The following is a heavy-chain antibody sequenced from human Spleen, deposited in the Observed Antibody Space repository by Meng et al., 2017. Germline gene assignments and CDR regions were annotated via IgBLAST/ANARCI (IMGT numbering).Heavy chain of an antibody. J-gene: IGHJ4*02. Sequence: SVKVSCKASGYTFTSYVIGWVRQAPGQGLEWMGGINAVFGTINYAQKFQGRVTITTDESTSTAYMELTRLTSEDTAVYYCARKAGNCISTSCYSLDYWGQGTLVTVSS. V-gene: IGHV1-69*05. CDR1: GYTFTSYV. CDR2: INAVFGTI. D-gene: IGHD2-2*01. CDR3: ARKAGNCISTSCYSLDY.